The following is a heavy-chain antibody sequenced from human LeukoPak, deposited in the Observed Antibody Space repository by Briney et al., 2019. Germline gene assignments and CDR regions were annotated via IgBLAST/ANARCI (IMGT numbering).Heavy chain of an antibody. CDR1: GYTFTGYY. V-gene: IGHV1-2*02. Sequence: ASVKVSCKASGYTFTGYYIHWVRQAPGQGLEWMGWINPNSGGVKYAQKFQGRVTMTRDTSISTAYLEVTRLRSDDSAVYYCGRDRALAGTAPDAFDIWGQGTMVTVSS. CDR3: GRDRALAGTAPDAFDI. D-gene: IGHD6-19*01. J-gene: IGHJ3*02. CDR2: INPNSGGV.